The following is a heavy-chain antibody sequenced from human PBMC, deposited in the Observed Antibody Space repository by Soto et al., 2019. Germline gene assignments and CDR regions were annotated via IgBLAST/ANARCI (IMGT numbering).Heavy chain of an antibody. CDR3: AKSDWFDP. CDR2: IKNDGTMT. CDR1: GFTFSPYW. Sequence: EVQLVETGGALDQPGWSLRRSCAASGFTFSPYWMHWVRQAAGKGTVWISRIKNDGTMTFYADSVKGRFTISRDNAKNTLYLQMNSLRAEDTAVYYCAKSDWFDPWGQGTLVTVSS. V-gene: IGHV3-74*01. J-gene: IGHJ5*02.